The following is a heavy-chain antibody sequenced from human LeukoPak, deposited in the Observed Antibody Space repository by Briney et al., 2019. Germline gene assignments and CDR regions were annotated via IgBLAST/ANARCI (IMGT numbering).Heavy chain of an antibody. V-gene: IGHV7-4-1*02. CDR1: GYTLTNYA. J-gene: IGHJ4*02. Sequence: ASVKVSCKASGYTLTNYALNWVRQAPGQGLEWMGWINTNTGNPTYAQGFTGRFVFSLDTSVNTAYLQISSLKAEDTAIYYCARVQGYCSTTSCYPHYWGQGALVTVSS. CDR3: ARVQGYCSTTSCYPHY. CDR2: INTNTGNP. D-gene: IGHD2-2*01.